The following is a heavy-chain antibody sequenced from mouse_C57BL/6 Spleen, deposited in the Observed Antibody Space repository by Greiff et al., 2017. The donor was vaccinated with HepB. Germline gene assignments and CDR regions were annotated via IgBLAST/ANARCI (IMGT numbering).Heavy chain of an antibody. Sequence: QVQLQQPGAELVKPGASVKLSCKASGYTFTSYWMQWVKQRPGQGLEWIGEIDPSDSYTNYNQKFKGKATLTVDTSSSTAYMQLSSLTSEDSAVYYCARLRNGYSFWGQGTLVTVSA. CDR2: IDPSDSYT. CDR3: ARLRNGYSF. D-gene: IGHD2-3*01. CDR1: GYTFTSYW. V-gene: IGHV1-50*01. J-gene: IGHJ3*01.